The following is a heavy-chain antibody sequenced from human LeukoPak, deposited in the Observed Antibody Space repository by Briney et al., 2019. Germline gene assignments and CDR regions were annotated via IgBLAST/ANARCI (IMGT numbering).Heavy chain of an antibody. J-gene: IGHJ4*02. CDR1: GGSISSSSYY. Sequence: SETPSLTCTVSGGSISSSSYYWGWIRQPPGKGLEWIGSIYYSGSTYYNPSLKSRVTISVDTSKNQFSLKLSSVTAADTAVYYCARLINWEFDYWGQGTLVTVSS. V-gene: IGHV4-39*01. CDR3: ARLINWEFDY. D-gene: IGHD1-1*01. CDR2: IYYSGST.